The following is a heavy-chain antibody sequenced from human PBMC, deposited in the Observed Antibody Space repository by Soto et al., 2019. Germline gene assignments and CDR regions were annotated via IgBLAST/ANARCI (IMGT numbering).Heavy chain of an antibody. D-gene: IGHD6-19*01. V-gene: IGHV1-69*12. J-gene: IGHJ6*02. Sequence: QVQLVQSGAEVKKPGSSVKVSCKASGGTFSSYAISWVRQAPGQGLEWMGGIIPIFGTANYAQKFQGRVTITADESTATAHMELSRLRSEETAVYYCARGRIAVAGYYSYGRDVWGQGTTVTVSS. CDR1: GGTFSSYA. CDR3: ARGRIAVAGYYSYGRDV. CDR2: IIPIFGTA.